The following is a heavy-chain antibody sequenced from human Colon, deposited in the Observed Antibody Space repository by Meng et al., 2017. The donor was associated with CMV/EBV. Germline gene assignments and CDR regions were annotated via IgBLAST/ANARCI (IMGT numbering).Heavy chain of an antibody. Sequence: GESLKISCVVSGLTFGSSTMSWVRQAPGKGLEWVSVIYSGGSTFYADSVKGRFTISRDNSKNTVYLQMNHLRVEDTAVYYCARDGWLNYAYGMDVWGQGTTVTVSS. CDR1: GLTFGSST. D-gene: IGHD6-19*01. V-gene: IGHV3-66*02. CDR3: ARDGWLNYAYGMDV. CDR2: IYSGGST. J-gene: IGHJ6*02.